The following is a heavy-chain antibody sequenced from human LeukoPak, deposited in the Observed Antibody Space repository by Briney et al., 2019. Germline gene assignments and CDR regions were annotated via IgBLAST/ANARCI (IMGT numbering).Heavy chain of an antibody. V-gene: IGHV1-18*01. J-gene: IGHJ6*02. CDR3: ARELLSLTDYYYYGMDV. CDR2: ISAYNGNT. CDR1: GYTFTSYG. D-gene: IGHD3-10*01. Sequence: GASVKVSCKASGYTFTSYGISWVRQAPGQGLEWMGWISAYNGNTNYAQKLQGRVTMTTDTSASTAYMELRSLRSDDTAVYYCARELLSLTDYYYYGMDVWGQGTTVTVSS.